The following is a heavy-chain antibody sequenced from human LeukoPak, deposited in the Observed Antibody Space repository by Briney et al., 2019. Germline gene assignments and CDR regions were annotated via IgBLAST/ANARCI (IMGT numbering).Heavy chain of an antibody. Sequence: ASVKVSCKASGYTFTGYYMHWVRQAPGQGLEWMGWINPNSGGTNYAQKFQGRVTMTRDTSISTAYMELRSLRSDDTAVYYCARGGHSSGWPGSYYFDYWGQGTLVTVSS. CDR1: GYTFTGYY. CDR3: ARGGHSSGWPGSYYFDY. D-gene: IGHD6-19*01. J-gene: IGHJ4*02. V-gene: IGHV1-2*02. CDR2: INPNSGGT.